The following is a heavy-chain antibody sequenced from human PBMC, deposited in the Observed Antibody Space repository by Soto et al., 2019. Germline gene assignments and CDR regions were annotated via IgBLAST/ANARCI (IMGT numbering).Heavy chain of an antibody. J-gene: IGHJ2*01. CDR1: GDSVSSGTAT. CDR3: ARDGIGFPWYFDV. V-gene: IGHV6-1*01. D-gene: IGHD6-19*01. Sequence: QVQLQQSGPGLVKPSQTLSLICAISGDSVSSGTATWSWIRQSPSRGLEWLGRTYYRSKWYTDYAESLKSRIAITPDTSKNHLSLQVNSVTPEDTAVYFRARDGIGFPWYFDVWGRGTLVTVSS. CDR2: TYYRSKWYT.